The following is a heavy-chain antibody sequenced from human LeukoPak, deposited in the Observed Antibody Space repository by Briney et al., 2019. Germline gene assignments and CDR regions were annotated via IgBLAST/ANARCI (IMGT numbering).Heavy chain of an antibody. CDR2: IWYDGSNK. CDR3: ARAIRAAAGTYYYYGMDV. Sequence: PGGSLRLSCAASGFTFSSYGMHWVRQAPGKGLEWVAVIWYDGSNKYYADSVKGRFTISRNNSKNTLYLQMNSLRAEDTAVYYCARAIRAAAGTYYYYGMDVWGQGTTVTVFS. V-gene: IGHV3-33*01. J-gene: IGHJ6*02. CDR1: GFTFSSYG. D-gene: IGHD6-13*01.